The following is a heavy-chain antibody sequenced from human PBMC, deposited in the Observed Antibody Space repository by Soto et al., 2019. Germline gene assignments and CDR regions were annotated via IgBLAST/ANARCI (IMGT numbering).Heavy chain of an antibody. V-gene: IGHV4-39*01. Sequence: PSQTMPLTCAVSGASISGSNYHWAWPRHSPGKGREWIGSVFYTGFTSYSPSLESRVSVSVDTSKSQFSLKLSAVTAADTAVYYCATSQKGYNWNYFDHWGQGALVTVSS. CDR1: GASISGSNYH. CDR3: ATSQKGYNWNYFDH. CDR2: VFYTGFT. J-gene: IGHJ4*02. D-gene: IGHD1-20*01.